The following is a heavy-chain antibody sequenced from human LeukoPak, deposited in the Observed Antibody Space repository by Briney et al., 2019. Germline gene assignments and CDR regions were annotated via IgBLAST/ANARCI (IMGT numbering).Heavy chain of an antibody. J-gene: IGHJ4*02. CDR2: IYYSGTT. Sequence: SETLSLTCTVSGGSISSSSYYWGWIRQPPGKGLEWIGYIYYSGTTYYNPSLKSRVTISVDTSKNQFSLKLSSVIAADTAVYYCARVNSGYDLYYFDYWGQGTLVTVSS. D-gene: IGHD5-12*01. CDR1: GGSISSSSYY. CDR3: ARVNSGYDLYYFDY. V-gene: IGHV4-31*03.